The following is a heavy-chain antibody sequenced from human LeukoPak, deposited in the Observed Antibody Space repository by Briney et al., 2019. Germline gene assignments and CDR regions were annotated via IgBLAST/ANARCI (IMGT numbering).Heavy chain of an antibody. V-gene: IGHV1-18*04. CDR3: ARRRCSGGRCYSDY. CDR1: GYTFTSYG. D-gene: IGHD2-15*01. J-gene: IGHJ4*02. CDR2: ISAYNGNT. Sequence: GASVKLSCKASGYTFTSYGISWVRQAPGQGLEWMGWISAYNGNTNYAQKLQGRVTMTTDTSTSTAYMELRSLRSDDTAVYYCARRRCSGGRCYSDYWGQGTLVTVFS.